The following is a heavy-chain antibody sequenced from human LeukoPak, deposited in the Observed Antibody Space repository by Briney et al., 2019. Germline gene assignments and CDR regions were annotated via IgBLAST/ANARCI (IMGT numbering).Heavy chain of an antibody. V-gene: IGHV3-21*01. CDR1: GFTFSTYS. Sequence: GGSLRLSCAASGFTFSTYSMNWVRQAPGKGLEWVSSISTSSSYIYYADSVKGRFTISRDNAKKSLYLQMNSLRAEDTAVYYCAKSNGYGLVDIWGQGTMVTVSS. CDR3: AKSNGYGLVDI. CDR2: ISTSSSYI. J-gene: IGHJ3*02. D-gene: IGHD3-10*01.